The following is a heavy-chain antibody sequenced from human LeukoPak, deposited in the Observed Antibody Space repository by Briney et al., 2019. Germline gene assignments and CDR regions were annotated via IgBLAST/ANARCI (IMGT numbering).Heavy chain of an antibody. CDR3: ARDEGGVSSSSDPFDY. D-gene: IGHD6-6*01. V-gene: IGHV1-69*06. CDR2: IIPIFGTA. Sequence: GASVKVSCKASGGTFSSYDISWVRQAPGQGLEWMGGIIPIFGTANYAQKFQGRVTITADKSTSTAYMELSSLRSEDTAVYYCARDEGGVSSSSDPFDYWGQGTLVTVSS. J-gene: IGHJ4*02. CDR1: GGTFSSYD.